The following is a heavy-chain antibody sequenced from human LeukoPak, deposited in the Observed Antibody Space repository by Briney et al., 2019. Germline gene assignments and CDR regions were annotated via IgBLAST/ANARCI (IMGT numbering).Heavy chain of an antibody. J-gene: IGHJ4*02. CDR2: INKDGSST. Sequence: PGGSLRPSCAASGFTFSSFAMTWVRQAPGKGLEWVSAINKDGSSTHYADSVKGRFTISRDNSKNTLYLQMDSLRAEDTAIYYCADRPIGMTGKPNYYFDYWGQGTLVTVSS. V-gene: IGHV3-23*05. D-gene: IGHD3-9*01. CDR3: ADRPIGMTGKPNYYFDY. CDR1: GFTFSSFA.